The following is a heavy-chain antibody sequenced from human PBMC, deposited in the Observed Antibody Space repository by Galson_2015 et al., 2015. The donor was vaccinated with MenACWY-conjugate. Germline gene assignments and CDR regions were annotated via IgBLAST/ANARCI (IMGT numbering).Heavy chain of an antibody. CDR1: GFTFSSYA. CDR2: IRFDGSKK. CDR3: AKDHRGTEGIDY. D-gene: IGHD3-16*01. J-gene: IGHJ4*02. V-gene: IGHV3-30*02. Sequence: SLRLSCAASGFTFSSYAMHWVRQAPGKGLEWVAFIRFDGSKKYYADSVKGRFTISRDNSKNTLYLQINSLRAEDTAVYYCAKDHRGTEGIDYWGQGTLVTVSS.